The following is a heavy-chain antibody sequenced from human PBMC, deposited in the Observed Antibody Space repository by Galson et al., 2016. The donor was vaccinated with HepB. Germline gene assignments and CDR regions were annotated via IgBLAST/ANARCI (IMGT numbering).Heavy chain of an antibody. CDR3: VRGQWLENYFDY. CDR1: GFHFGSHG. J-gene: IGHJ4*02. V-gene: IGHV3-33*01. D-gene: IGHD6-19*01. Sequence: LRLSCAGSGFHFGSHGMHWVRQAPGKGLEWVALIWYDGTNKYYADSVRGRFTISRDNSKSTMFLQMNSLRAEDTAVYYCVRGQWLENYFDYWGQGTLVTVSS. CDR2: IWYDGTNK.